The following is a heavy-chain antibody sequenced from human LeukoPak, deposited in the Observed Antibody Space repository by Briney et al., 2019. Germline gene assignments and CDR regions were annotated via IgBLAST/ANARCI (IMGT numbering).Heavy chain of an antibody. D-gene: IGHD7-27*01. Sequence: SETLSLTCTVSGGSISSSSYYWGWIRQPPGKGLEWIGEINHSGSTNYNPSLKSRVTISVDTSKNQFSLKVSSVTAADTAVYYCARRRRRTTGAINWFDPWGQGTLVTVSS. CDR3: ARRRRRTTGAINWFDP. V-gene: IGHV4-39*07. J-gene: IGHJ5*02. CDR2: INHSGST. CDR1: GGSISSSSYY.